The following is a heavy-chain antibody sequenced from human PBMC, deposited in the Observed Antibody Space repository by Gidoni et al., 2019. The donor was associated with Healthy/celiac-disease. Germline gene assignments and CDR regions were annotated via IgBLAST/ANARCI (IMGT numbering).Heavy chain of an antibody. J-gene: IGHJ4*02. Sequence: QVQLQQWGAGLLKPSETLSLTCAVYGGSFSGSYWSWIRQPPGKGLEWIGEINRSGSTNYNPSLKSRVTISVDTSKNQFSLKLSSVTAADTAVYYCARSRRGFVTPSYWGQGTLVTVSS. V-gene: IGHV4-34*01. CDR1: GGSFSGSY. CDR3: ARSRRGFVTPSY. D-gene: IGHD2-15*01. CDR2: INRSGST.